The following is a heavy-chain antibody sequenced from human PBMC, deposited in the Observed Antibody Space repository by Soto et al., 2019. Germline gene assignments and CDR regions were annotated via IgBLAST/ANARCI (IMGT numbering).Heavy chain of an antibody. CDR3: ASHPRDGSTASDESFDF. D-gene: IGHD6-13*01. J-gene: IGHJ3*01. Sequence: SETLSLTCTVSGGSISTHSWWSFVHQPPGKGLEWIGYIYYSGSTYYNPSLKSRVTISVDTSKNQFSLKLSSVTAADTAVYYCASHPRDGSTASDESFDFWGKGPMVTV. CDR2: IYYSGST. V-gene: IGHV4-4*02. CDR1: GGSISTHSW.